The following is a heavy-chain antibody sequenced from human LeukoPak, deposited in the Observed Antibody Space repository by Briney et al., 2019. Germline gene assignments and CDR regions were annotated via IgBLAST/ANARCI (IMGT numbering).Heavy chain of an antibody. Sequence: ASVKVSRKASGYTFTSYYMHWVRQAPGQGLEWMGIINPSGGSTSYAQKFQGRVTMTRDTSTSTVYMELSSLRSEDTAVYYCARAYDYVWGSYRPFDYWGQGTLVTVSS. V-gene: IGHV1-46*01. D-gene: IGHD3-16*02. CDR3: ARAYDYVWGSYRPFDY. J-gene: IGHJ4*02. CDR1: GYTFTSYY. CDR2: INPSGGST.